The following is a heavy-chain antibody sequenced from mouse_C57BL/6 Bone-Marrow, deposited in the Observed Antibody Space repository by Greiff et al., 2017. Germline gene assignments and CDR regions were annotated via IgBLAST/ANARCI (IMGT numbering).Heavy chain of an antibody. CDR3: ARHFYDGYPCFDY. CDR2: INPGSGGT. Sequence: QVQLQQSGAELVRPGTSVKVSCKASGYAFTNYLIEWVKQRPGQGLEWIGVINPGSGGTNYNEKFKGKATLTADKSSSTAYMQLSSLTSEDSAVYFCARHFYDGYPCFDYWGQGTTLTVSS. D-gene: IGHD2-3*01. CDR1: GYAFTNYL. J-gene: IGHJ2*01. V-gene: IGHV1-54*01.